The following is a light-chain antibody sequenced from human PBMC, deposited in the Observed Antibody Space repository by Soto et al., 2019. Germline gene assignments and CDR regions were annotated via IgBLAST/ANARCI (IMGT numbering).Light chain of an antibody. Sequence: DIQMTQSPSSLSASVGDRVTITCRASQGIRNELGWYQQKPGKAPKRLIYAASSLQSGVPSRFSGSGSGTEFTLTISSLQPEDFATYYCLQHNSYPPALTFGGGTKVEIK. J-gene: IGKJ4*01. CDR3: LQHNSYPPALT. V-gene: IGKV1-17*01. CDR2: AAS. CDR1: QGIRNE.